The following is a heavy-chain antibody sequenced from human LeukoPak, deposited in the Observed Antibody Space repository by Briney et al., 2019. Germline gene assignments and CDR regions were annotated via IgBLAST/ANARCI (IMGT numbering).Heavy chain of an antibody. CDR3: ARSPPTMRFDP. D-gene: IGHD1/OR15-1a*01. V-gene: IGHV4-31*03. J-gene: IGHJ5*02. Sequence: SETLSLTCTVSGGSISSGGYYWSWIRQHPGKGLEWIGYIYYSGSTYYNPSLKSRVTISVDTSKNQFSLKLSSVTAADMAVYYCARSPPTMRFDPWGQGTLVTVSS. CDR1: GGSISSGGYY. CDR2: IYYSGST.